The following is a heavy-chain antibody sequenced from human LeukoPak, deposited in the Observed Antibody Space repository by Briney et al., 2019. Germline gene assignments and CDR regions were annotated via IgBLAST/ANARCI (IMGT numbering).Heavy chain of an antibody. D-gene: IGHD6-19*01. CDR3: AKGDGIAVAGSIDY. V-gene: IGHV3-30*02. CDR2: IRYDGSNK. CDR1: GFTFSSYG. Sequence: GGSLRLSCAASGFTFSSYGMHWVRQAPGKGLEWVAFIRYDGSNKYYADSVKGRFTISSDNSKNTLYLQMNSLRAEDTAVYYCAKGDGIAVAGSIDYWGQGTLVTVSS. J-gene: IGHJ4*02.